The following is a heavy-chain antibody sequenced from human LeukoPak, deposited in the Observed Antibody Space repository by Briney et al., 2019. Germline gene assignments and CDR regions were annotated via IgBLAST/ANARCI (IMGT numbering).Heavy chain of an antibody. V-gene: IGHV3-7*03. D-gene: IGHD3-10*01. CDR1: EFTFNNYW. Sequence: GGSLRLSCVASEFTFNNYWMGWIRQAPGKGLEWVANIKEDGGGKYYVDSVEGRFTISRDNAKNSLYLQMNSLRAEDTALYYCARVNNYYGSGRHFDYWGQGTLVTVSS. J-gene: IGHJ4*02. CDR2: IKEDGGGK. CDR3: ARVNNYYGSGRHFDY.